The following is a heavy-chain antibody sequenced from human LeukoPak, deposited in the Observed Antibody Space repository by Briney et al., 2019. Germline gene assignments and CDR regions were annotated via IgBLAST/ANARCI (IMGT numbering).Heavy chain of an antibody. V-gene: IGHV3-23*01. Sequence: GGSLRLSCEASGFTFSTYWMSWVRQAPGKGLEWVSSIDYDGGSGHYADSVKGRFTISRDNSNNTLFLHLNSLRGEDTAVYYCTRNSGWYGLSWGQGTLVTVSS. CDR1: GFTFSTYW. CDR3: TRNSGWYGLS. CDR2: IDYDGGSG. J-gene: IGHJ1*01. D-gene: IGHD6-19*01.